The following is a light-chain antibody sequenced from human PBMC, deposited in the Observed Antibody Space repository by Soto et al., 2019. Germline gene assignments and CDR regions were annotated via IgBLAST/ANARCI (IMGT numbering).Light chain of an antibody. J-gene: IGKJ1*01. CDR1: RSVSSY. CDR2: DAS. Sequence: VPTQTPPPLFVSPGERAPLYCRASRSVSSYLAWYQQKPGQAPRLLIYDASSRATGIPARFSGSGSGTDFTLTIRCLQPEDFAVYYCQEPSRWPGTFCHGTKVDI. CDR3: QEPSRWPGT. V-gene: IGKV3-11*01.